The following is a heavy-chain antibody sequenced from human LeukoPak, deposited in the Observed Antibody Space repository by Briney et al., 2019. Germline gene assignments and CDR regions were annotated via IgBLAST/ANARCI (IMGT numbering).Heavy chain of an antibody. Sequence: ASVKVSCKASGYRFTSSGISWVRQAPGQGLEWMGWTSGYNGETNYVQKFQGRVTMTTDSSTSTAYMELRSLRSDDTAVYYCAREEGGNYYYMDVWGKGTTVTVSS. D-gene: IGHD3-16*01. CDR3: AREEGGNYYYMDV. V-gene: IGHV1-18*01. CDR1: GYRFTSSG. J-gene: IGHJ6*03. CDR2: TSGYNGET.